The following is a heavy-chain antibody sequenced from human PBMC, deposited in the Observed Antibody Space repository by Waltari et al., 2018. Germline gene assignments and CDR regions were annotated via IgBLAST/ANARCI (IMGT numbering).Heavy chain of an antibody. Sequence: EVQLVESGGGLVQPGGSLSLACAASGFSFSSYWMSGGRQAPGKGLEWVANIKQDGSEKYYVDSVKGRFTISRDNAKNSLYLQMNSLRAEDTAVYYCAREGSTSYFDYWGQGTLVTVSS. D-gene: IGHD2-2*01. CDR1: GFSFSSYW. CDR3: AREGSTSYFDY. V-gene: IGHV3-7*01. J-gene: IGHJ4*02. CDR2: IKQDGSEK.